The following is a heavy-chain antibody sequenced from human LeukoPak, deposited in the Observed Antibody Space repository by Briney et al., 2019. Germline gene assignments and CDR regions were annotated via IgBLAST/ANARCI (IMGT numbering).Heavy chain of an antibody. Sequence: GESLKISCKCSGYSFTSSWIGWVRQMPGKGLEWMGIIYPGNSDTRYSPSFQGQVTISVDKSISTAYLQWSSLKASDTAIYYCAILMDVWGKGTTVTVSS. D-gene: IGHD3-10*01. V-gene: IGHV5-51*01. J-gene: IGHJ6*04. CDR2: IYPGNSDT. CDR3: AILMDV. CDR1: GYSFTSSW.